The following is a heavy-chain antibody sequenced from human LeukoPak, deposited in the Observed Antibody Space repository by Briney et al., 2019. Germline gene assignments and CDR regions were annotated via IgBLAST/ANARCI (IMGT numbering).Heavy chain of an antibody. CDR3: AKRRGDGDYRPDS. V-gene: IGHV4-39*01. Sequence: SETLSLTCTVSGGSISSSTYYWGWIRHPPGKGLEWLWSIHYSGTTYYNPSLKSRVTISVDTSKNQFSLTLTSVTAADTSVYYCAKRRGDGDYRPDSWGQGTLVAVSS. J-gene: IGHJ5*01. D-gene: IGHD4-17*01. CDR1: GGSISSSTYY. CDR2: IHYSGTT.